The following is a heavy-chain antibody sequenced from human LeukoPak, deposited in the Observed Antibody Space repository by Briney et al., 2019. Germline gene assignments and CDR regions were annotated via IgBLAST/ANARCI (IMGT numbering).Heavy chain of an antibody. D-gene: IGHD4-23*01. V-gene: IGHV3-21*01. CDR1: GFTFSSYS. J-gene: IGHJ4*02. CDR3: ARNPVNSIRYFDY. CDR2: ISSSSSYI. Sequence: KSGGSLRLSCAASGFTFSSYSMNWVRQAPGKGLEWVSSISSSSSYIYYADSVKGRFTISRDNAKNSLYLQMNSLRAEDTAVYYCARNPVNSIRYFDYWGQGTLVTVSS.